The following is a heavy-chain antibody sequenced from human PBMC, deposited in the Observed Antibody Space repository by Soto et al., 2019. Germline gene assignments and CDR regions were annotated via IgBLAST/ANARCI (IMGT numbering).Heavy chain of an antibody. D-gene: IGHD4-17*01. V-gene: IGHV3-23*01. CDR3: AKDYDYGDSLPFDC. CDR1: GFSFRDYG. CDR2: IIGNGDTA. J-gene: IGHJ4*02. Sequence: EVQLLEAGGGLVQPGGSLRLSCAASGFSFRDYGMSWVRQAPGKGLEWLSAIIGNGDTAYYADSVRGRFTISRVNSKNTLSLQMNDLGAEDKAIYYCAKDYDYGDSLPFDCWGQGTLVTVSS.